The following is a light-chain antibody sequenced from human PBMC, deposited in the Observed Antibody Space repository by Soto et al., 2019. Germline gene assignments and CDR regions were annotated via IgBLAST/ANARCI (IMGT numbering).Light chain of an antibody. CDR3: QQYCSSPYT. Sequence: EIVLTQSPGTLSLYPGERATLSCRASQSVSSSFLAWYQHKPGQAPRLLIYAASSRATGIPDRFSGSGSVTDFTLTISRLEPEDFAVYYCQQYCSSPYTFGQGTKLEIK. J-gene: IGKJ2*01. V-gene: IGKV3-20*01. CDR2: AAS. CDR1: QSVSSSF.